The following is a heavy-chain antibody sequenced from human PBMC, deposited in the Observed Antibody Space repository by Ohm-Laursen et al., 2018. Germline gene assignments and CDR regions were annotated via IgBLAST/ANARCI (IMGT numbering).Heavy chain of an antibody. D-gene: IGHD1-1*01. J-gene: IGHJ4*02. CDR2: MNPNSGNT. CDR1: GYRFTNYD. CDR3: ARAVRNQLVSDY. V-gene: IGHV1-8*01. Sequence: ASVKVSCKSSGYRFTNYDINWVRQATGQGLEWMGWMNPNSGNTGYAQKFRDRVTMTSDTSISTAYMELYGLTSEDTAAYYCARAVRNQLVSDYWGQGTLVTVSS.